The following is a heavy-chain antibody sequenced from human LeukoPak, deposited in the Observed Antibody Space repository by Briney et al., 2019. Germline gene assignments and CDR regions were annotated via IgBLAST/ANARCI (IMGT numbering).Heavy chain of an antibody. D-gene: IGHD3-10*01. V-gene: IGHV4-61*02. CDR2: IYTSGST. J-gene: IGHJ4*02. CDR3: ARDGGTMVRGGHFDY. Sequence: SQNLSLTCTVSGGSISSGSYYWSWIRQPAGKGLEWIGRIYTSGSTNYNPSLKSRVTISVDTSKNQFSLKLSSVTAADTAVYYCARDGGTMVRGGHFDYWGQGTLVTVSS. CDR1: GGSISSGSYY.